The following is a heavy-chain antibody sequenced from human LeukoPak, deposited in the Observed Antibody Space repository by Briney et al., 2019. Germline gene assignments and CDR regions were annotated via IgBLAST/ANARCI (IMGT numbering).Heavy chain of an antibody. V-gene: IGHV3-9*01. D-gene: IGHD3-9*01. J-gene: IGHJ5*02. Sequence: PGGSLRLSCAASGFTFDDYAMHWVRQAPGKGLEWVSGISWNSGSIGYADSVKGRFTISRDNAKNSLYLQMNSLRVEDTAVYYCAKGRRYNILTGHYVSEVDPWGQGTLVTVSS. CDR2: ISWNSGSI. CDR3: AKGRRYNILTGHYVSEVDP. CDR1: GFTFDDYA.